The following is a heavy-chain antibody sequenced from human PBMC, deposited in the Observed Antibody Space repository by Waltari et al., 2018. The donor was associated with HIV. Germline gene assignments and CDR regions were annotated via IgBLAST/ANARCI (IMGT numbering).Heavy chain of an antibody. CDR2: INEDGSET. J-gene: IGHJ4*02. Sequence: EVQLVESGGGLVQPGGSLRLSCAASGFTFRSAWMSWVRQAPGGGLEWVANINEDGSETYFVDSVKGRFTISRDNAKNSLYLQMNSLRVEDTAVYYCARDGSGTYRYYFDSWGLGTLVTVSS. D-gene: IGHD3-10*01. CDR1: GFTFRSAW. CDR3: ARDGSGTYRYYFDS. V-gene: IGHV3-7*01.